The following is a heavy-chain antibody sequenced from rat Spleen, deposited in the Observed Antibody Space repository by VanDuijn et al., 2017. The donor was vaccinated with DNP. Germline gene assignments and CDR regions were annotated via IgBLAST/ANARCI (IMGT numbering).Heavy chain of an antibody. V-gene: IGHV5-20*01. D-gene: IGHD1-6*01. CDR1: GFTFSDYY. CDR3: TRGVYYGSSWAFDY. Sequence: EVQLVESGGGLVQPGWSLKLSCAASGFTFSDYYMAWVRQAPKKGLEWVAAISPSGSRPYSPDSVKGRFTISRDTAKSSLYLQMNSLKSEDTATYYCTRGVYYGSSWAFDYWGQGVMVTVSS. CDR2: ISPSGSRP. J-gene: IGHJ2*01.